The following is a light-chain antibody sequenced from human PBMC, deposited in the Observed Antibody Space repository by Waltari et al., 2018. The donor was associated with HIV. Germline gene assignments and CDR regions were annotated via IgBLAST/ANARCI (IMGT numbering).Light chain of an antibody. CDR3: CSYAGSKTYV. CDR2: DVT. V-gene: IGLV2-11*01. Sequence: QSALTQTRSVSGSPGPSVPISCTGTSSDVGGYNYVSWYQQHPGNAPKLIIYDVTKRRSGVPDRCTGSKAGDTASLTMSGLQAEDEADYYCCSYAGSKTYVFGTGTKVTVL. J-gene: IGLJ1*01. CDR1: SSDVGGYNY.